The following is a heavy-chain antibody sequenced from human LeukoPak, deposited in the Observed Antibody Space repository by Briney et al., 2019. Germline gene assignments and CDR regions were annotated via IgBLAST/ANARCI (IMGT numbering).Heavy chain of an antibody. CDR3: TRIDDYSNTGYFDL. D-gene: IGHD4-11*01. J-gene: IGHJ2*01. CDR1: GFTFSGSA. V-gene: IGHV3-73*01. CDR2: IRSKANSYAT. Sequence: GGSLRLSCAASGFTFSGSAMHWVRQASGKGLEWVGRIRSKANSYATAYAASVKGRFTISRDDSKNTAYLQMNSLKTEDTAVYYCTRIDDYSNTGYFDLWGRGTLVTVSS.